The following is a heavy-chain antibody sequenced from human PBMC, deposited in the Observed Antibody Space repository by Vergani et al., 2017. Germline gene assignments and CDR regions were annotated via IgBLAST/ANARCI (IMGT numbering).Heavy chain of an antibody. CDR3: ARVKGIAAAGSVYYYYYMDV. J-gene: IGHJ6*03. CDR2: IYHGGST. Sequence: QVQLQESGPGLVKPPGTLSLTCAVSGGSISSSSWWSWVRQPPGKGLEWIGEIYHGGSTNYNPSLKSRVTISVDKSKNQFSLKLSSVTAADTAVYYCARVKGIAAAGSVYYYYYMDVWGKGTTVTVSS. V-gene: IGHV4-4*03. CDR1: GGSISSSSW. D-gene: IGHD6-13*01.